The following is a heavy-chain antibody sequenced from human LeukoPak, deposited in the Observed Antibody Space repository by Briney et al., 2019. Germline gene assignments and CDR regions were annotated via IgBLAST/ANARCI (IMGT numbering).Heavy chain of an antibody. D-gene: IGHD5-18*01. CDR1: GGSVSSGDHY. Sequence: PSETLSLTCTVSGGSVSSGDHYWSWIRQLPGEGLEWIGYIYNSGSTFYNPSLKSRPTISIGTSENQFSLKLSSVTAADTAVYYCARGRGYGYGIDYWGQGTLVTVSS. CDR3: ARGRGYGYGIDY. CDR2: IYNSGST. J-gene: IGHJ4*02. V-gene: IGHV4-31*03.